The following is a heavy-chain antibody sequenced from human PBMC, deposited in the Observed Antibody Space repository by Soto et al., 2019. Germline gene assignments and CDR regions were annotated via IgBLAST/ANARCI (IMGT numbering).Heavy chain of an antibody. D-gene: IGHD4-17*01. J-gene: IGHJ6*02. CDR3: ERVTMVIRDSDHFGVDV. V-gene: IGHV4-38-2*02. CDR1: GFPISSTYS. Sequence: SETLSLTCLVSGFPISSTYSWGWIRQPPGKGLEWIGSISHSGTTSYSPSLTSRVSISVDTSKNQVSLKLTSVTAADTAVYFCERVTMVIRDSDHFGVDVWGHGTTVTAP. CDR2: ISHSGTT.